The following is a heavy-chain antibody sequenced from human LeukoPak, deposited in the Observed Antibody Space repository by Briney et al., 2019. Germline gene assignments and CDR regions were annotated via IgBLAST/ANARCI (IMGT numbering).Heavy chain of an antibody. CDR2: IRSDGSDT. V-gene: IGHV3-74*01. J-gene: IGHJ6*03. CDR3: ARERIGYCSRTSCYLERYYYYMDV. Sequence: PGGSLRLSCAASGFTFSDTWMHWVRQAPGEGLVWVSRIRSDGSDTRYAESVKGRFTISRDNAKNSLYLQMNSLRAEDTAVYYCARERIGYCSRTSCYLERYYYYMDVWGKGTTVTVSS. CDR1: GFTFSDTW. D-gene: IGHD2-2*01.